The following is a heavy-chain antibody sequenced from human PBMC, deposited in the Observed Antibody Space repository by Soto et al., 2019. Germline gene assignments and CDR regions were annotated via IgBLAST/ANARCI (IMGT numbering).Heavy chain of an antibody. CDR1: GESISSGGYY. Sequence: QVQLQESGPGLVKPSQTLSLTCSVSGESISSGGYYWSWIRHHPGKGLEWIGYIYDSESAYYNPSLKSRVTRSMDTSKNHFAMRLSSVTAADTAVYYCARASSSSSAADYWGQGTLATVSS. CDR2: IYDSESA. CDR3: ARASSSSSAADY. V-gene: IGHV4-31*03. J-gene: IGHJ4*02. D-gene: IGHD6-6*01.